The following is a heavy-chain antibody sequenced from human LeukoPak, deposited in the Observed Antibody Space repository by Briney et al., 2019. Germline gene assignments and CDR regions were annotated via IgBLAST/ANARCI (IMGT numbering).Heavy chain of an antibody. CDR2: ISNNGGST. CDR3: AKGYYEIHDAFDI. V-gene: IGHV3-64*04. D-gene: IGHD3-9*01. J-gene: IGHJ3*02. CDR1: GFTFSLYG. Sequence: GGSLRLSCTASGFTFSLYGMHCVRQARGKGLEYVSAISNNGGSTYYADSVKGRFTISRDNSKNTLFLQMNSLRAEDTAVYYCAKGYYEIHDAFDIWGQGTMVTVSS.